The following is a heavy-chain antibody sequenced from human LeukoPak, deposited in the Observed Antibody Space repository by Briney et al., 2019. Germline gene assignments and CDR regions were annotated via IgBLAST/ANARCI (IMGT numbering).Heavy chain of an antibody. D-gene: IGHD3/OR15-3a*01. CDR1: RFTFDTYS. CDR3: ASPYWTNYMDV. V-gene: IGHV3-21*01. J-gene: IGHJ6*03. CDR2: ISSSSSYI. Sequence: GGSLRLSCTASRFTFDTYSMNWVRQAPGKGLEWVSSISSSSSYIYYADSVRGRFTISRDNAKNSLYLQMNSLRAEDTAVYYCASPYWTNYMDVWGKGTTVTVSS.